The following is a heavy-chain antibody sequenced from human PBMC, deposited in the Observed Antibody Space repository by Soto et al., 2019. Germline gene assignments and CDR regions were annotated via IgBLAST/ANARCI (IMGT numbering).Heavy chain of an antibody. CDR1: GFTFSSYG. D-gene: IGHD6-13*01. J-gene: IGHJ4*02. V-gene: IGHV3-30*03. Sequence: QVQLVESGGGVVQPGRSLRLSCAASGFTFSSYGMHWVRQAPGKGLEWVAVISYDGSNKYYADSVKGRFTISRDNSKNTQYLQMNSLRAEDTAVYYCAIDLFRQQLANFDYWGQGTLVTVSS. CDR3: AIDLFRQQLANFDY. CDR2: ISYDGSNK.